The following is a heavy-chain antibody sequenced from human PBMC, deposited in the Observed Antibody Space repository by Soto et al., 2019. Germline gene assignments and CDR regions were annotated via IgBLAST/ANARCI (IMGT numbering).Heavy chain of an antibody. CDR2: ISWNSGSI. CDR1: GFTFDDYA. V-gene: IGHV3-9*01. Sequence: SLRLSCAASGFTFDDYAMHWVRQAPGKGLEWVSGISWNSGSIGYADSVKGRFTISRDNAKNSLYLQMNSLRAEDTALYYCAKDSGAGDYVDGAFDIWGQGTMVTVSS. CDR3: AKDSGAGDYVDGAFDI. D-gene: IGHD4-17*01. J-gene: IGHJ3*02.